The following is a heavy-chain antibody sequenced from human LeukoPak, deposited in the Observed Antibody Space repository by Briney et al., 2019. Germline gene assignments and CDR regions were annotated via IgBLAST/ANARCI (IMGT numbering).Heavy chain of an antibody. V-gene: IGHV1-18*01. J-gene: IGHJ6*03. Sequence: ASVKVSCKASGYTFTSYGISWVRQAPGQGLEWMGWISAYNGNTNYAQKLQGRVTMTTDTSTSTAYMELRSLRSDDTAVYYCARVTSGSYFNYYYYYMDVWGKGTTVTVSS. CDR2: ISAYNGNT. D-gene: IGHD1-26*01. CDR3: ARVTSGSYFNYYYYYMDV. CDR1: GYTFTSYG.